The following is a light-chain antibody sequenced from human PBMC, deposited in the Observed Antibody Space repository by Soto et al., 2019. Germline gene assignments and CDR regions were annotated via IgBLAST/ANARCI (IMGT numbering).Light chain of an antibody. CDR3: QKYASAPFT. CDR1: ETISTY. J-gene: IGKJ3*01. CDR2: AAS. V-gene: IGKV1-27*01. Sequence: DIQMTQSPSSLSASLGDRVNITCRASETISTYLAWYQQQPGKVPKLLIYAASILQSGVPSRFSGRRSGTEFTLTISGLQTEDVVTYYCQKYASAPFTFGPGTKVEIK.